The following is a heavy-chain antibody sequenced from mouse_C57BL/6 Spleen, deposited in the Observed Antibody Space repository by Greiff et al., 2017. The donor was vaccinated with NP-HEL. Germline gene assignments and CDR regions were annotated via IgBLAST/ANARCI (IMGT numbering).Heavy chain of an antibody. Sequence: VQLQQSGAELVKPGASVKLSCTASGFNIKDYYMHWVKQRTEQGLEWIGRIDPEDGDTKYAPKFQGKATITADTSSNTAYLQLSSLTSEDTAVYYCARARTTEVAGRYFDVWGTGTTVTVSS. V-gene: IGHV14-2*01. CDR3: ARARTTEVAGRYFDV. CDR1: GFNIKDYY. J-gene: IGHJ1*03. D-gene: IGHD1-1*01. CDR2: IDPEDGDT.